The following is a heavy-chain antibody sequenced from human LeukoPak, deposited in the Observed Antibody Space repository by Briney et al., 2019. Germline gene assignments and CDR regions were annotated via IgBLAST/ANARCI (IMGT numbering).Heavy chain of an antibody. CDR1: GFTFSSYG. CDR3: HSGSPRFGAFDI. Sequence: PGGSLRLSCAASGFTFSSYGMHWVRQAPGKGLEWVAFIRYDGSNKYYADSVKGRFTIPRDNSKNTLYLQMNSLRAGDTAVYYCHSGSPRFGAFDIWGQGTMVTVSS. V-gene: IGHV3-30*02. D-gene: IGHD3-10*01. CDR2: IRYDGSNK. J-gene: IGHJ3*02.